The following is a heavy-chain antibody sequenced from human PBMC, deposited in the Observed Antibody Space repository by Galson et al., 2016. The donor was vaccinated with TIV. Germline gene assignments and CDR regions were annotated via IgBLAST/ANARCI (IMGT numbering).Heavy chain of an antibody. V-gene: IGHV2-70*11. CDR1: GFSLNSDGMC. J-gene: IGHJ2*01. D-gene: IGHD4-17*01. CDR2: IDWDGDK. CDR3: VRTPYGDSFVWYFDL. Sequence: PALVKPTQTLTLTCTFSGFSLNSDGMCVSWIRQPPGKALEWLARIDWDGDKYYSTFLQTRLTISKDTSKNQVVLTMTNMDPVDTATYYCVRTPYGDSFVWYFDLWGRGTLVTVSS.